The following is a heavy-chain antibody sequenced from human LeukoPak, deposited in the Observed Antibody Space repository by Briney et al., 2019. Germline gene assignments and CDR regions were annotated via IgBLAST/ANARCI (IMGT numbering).Heavy chain of an antibody. J-gene: IGHJ6*02. CDR2: ISGSGGST. V-gene: IGHV3-23*01. CDR3: AKETIRWKDSRKTYYCYYGMDV. CDR1: GFTFSSYA. D-gene: IGHD3-22*01. Sequence: GGSLRLSCAASGFTFSSYAMSWVRQAPGKGLEWVSAISGSGGSTYYADSVKGRFTISRDNSKNTLYLQMNSLRAEDTAVYYCAKETIRWKDSRKTYYCYYGMDVWGQGTTVTVSS.